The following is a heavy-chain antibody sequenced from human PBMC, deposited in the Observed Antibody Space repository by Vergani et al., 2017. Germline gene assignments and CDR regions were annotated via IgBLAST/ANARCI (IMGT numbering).Heavy chain of an antibody. CDR1: GASIRSSNYY. CDR3: ARHSTVEWLVKLGWIDP. Sequence: QLQLQESGPGLVKPSATLSLTCSVSGASIRSSNYYWGWIRQPPGKGLEWIASIYYSGSTYYNPSLKSLVTISVDTSKHQFSLKLSSVTAADTAVYFCARHSTVEWLVKLGWIDPWGQGILVTVSS. CDR2: IYYSGST. J-gene: IGHJ5*02. V-gene: IGHV4-39*01. D-gene: IGHD6-19*01.